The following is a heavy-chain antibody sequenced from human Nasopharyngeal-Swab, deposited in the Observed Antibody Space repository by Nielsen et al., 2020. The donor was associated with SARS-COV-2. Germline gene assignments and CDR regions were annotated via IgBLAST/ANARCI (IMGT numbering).Heavy chain of an antibody. J-gene: IGHJ4*02. CDR2: IYYSGST. CDR3: ARCIAAAGPAPDY. Sequence: SETLSLTCTVSGGSISSGDYYWSWIRQPPGKGLEWIGYIYYSGSTYYNPSLKSRVTISVDTSKNQFSLKLSSVTAADTAVYYCARCIAAAGPAPDYWGQGTLVTVSS. D-gene: IGHD6-13*01. V-gene: IGHV4-30-4*01. CDR1: GGSISSGDYY.